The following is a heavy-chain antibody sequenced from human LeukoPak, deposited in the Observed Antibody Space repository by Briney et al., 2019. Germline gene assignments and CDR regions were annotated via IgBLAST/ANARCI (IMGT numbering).Heavy chain of an antibody. J-gene: IGHJ6*03. CDR3: ARVDLYYYYMDV. V-gene: IGHV4-59*01. Sequence: SETLSLTCTVSGGSISSYYWSWIRQPPGKGLEWIGYIYYSGSTNYNPSLKSRVTISVDTSKNQFSLKLSSVTAADTAVYYCARVDLYYYYMDVWGKGTTVTVSS. CDR1: GGSISSYY. CDR2: IYYSGST. D-gene: IGHD3-9*01.